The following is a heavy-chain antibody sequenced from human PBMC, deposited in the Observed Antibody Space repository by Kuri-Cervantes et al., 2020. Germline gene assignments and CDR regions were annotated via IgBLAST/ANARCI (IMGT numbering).Heavy chain of an antibody. Sequence: ASVKVSCKASGYTFTSYGISWERQAPGQGLEWMGWISAYNGNTNYAQKLQGRVTMTTDTSTSTAYMELRSLRAEDTAVYYCARDVAVAGTLFQHWGQGTLVTVSS. CDR3: ARDVAVAGTLFQH. D-gene: IGHD6-19*01. CDR2: ISAYNGNT. V-gene: IGHV1-18*01. J-gene: IGHJ1*01. CDR1: GYTFTSYG.